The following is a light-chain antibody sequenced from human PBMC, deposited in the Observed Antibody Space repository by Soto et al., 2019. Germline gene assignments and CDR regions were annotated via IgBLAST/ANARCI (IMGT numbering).Light chain of an antibody. Sequence: DIQMTQSPSSLSASVGDRVTITCRASQSISSYLNWYQQKPGKAPKLLIYTASSLQSGVPSRFSGSGSGTDFTLIINSLQPEDFATYYCQQSYSTPLTFGGGTKVEIK. J-gene: IGKJ4*01. CDR3: QQSYSTPLT. CDR1: QSISSY. CDR2: TAS. V-gene: IGKV1-39*01.